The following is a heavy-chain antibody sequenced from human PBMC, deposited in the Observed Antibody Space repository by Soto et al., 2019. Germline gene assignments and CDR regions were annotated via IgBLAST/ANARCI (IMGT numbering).Heavy chain of an antibody. D-gene: IGHD3-9*01. CDR3: ARTDILTGYYPDY. CDR1: GGSISSGTYY. V-gene: IGHV4-31*03. J-gene: IGHJ4*02. Sequence: QVQLQESGPGLVKPSQTLSLTCTVSGGSISSGTYYWSWIRQHPGKGLEWIGYIYYSGSTYYNPSLKSRVTISVATSKNQFSLKLSSVTAADTAVYYCARTDILTGYYPDYWGQGTLVTVSS. CDR2: IYYSGST.